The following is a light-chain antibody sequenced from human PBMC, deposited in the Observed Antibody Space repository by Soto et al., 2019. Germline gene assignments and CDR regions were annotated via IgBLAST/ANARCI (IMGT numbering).Light chain of an antibody. V-gene: IGLV1-44*01. CDR3: AAWDDSRYGVV. J-gene: IGLJ2*01. CDR2: RSD. CDR1: SSNIGSNH. Sequence: QSVLTQSPSASGTPGQRVIIACSGSSSNIGSNHVNWYRHLPGAAPKLLIFRSDQRPSGVPDRFSGSKSGTTASLAISGLQSGGEADYYCAAWDDSRYGVVFGGGTKLTVL.